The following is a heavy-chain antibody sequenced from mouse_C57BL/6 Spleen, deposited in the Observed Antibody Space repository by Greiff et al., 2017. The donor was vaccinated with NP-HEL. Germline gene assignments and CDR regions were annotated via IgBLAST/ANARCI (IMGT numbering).Heavy chain of an antibody. V-gene: IGHV1-53*01. CDR3: AREGNYGNYVGY. J-gene: IGHJ2*01. Sequence: QVQLKQPGTELVKPGASVKLSCKASGYTFTSYWMHWVKQRPGQGLEWIGNINPSNGGTNYNEKFKRQATLTVYKSSSTAYMQLSSLTSEDSAVYYCAREGNYGNYVGYWGQGTTLTVSS. CDR2: INPSNGGT. CDR1: GYTFTSYW. D-gene: IGHD2-1*01.